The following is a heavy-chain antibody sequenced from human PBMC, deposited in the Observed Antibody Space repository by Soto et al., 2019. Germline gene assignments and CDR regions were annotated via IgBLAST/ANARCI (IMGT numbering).Heavy chain of an antibody. Sequence: EEQLVESGGGLVQPGGSLTLSCAASGFSFSVFNMNWVRQAPGKGLEWVSYMTSSGDSVYYSDSVKGRFTISRDNAKNALFLQMNTPRPEDTAVYSCARDKKPTKIFGDDGIDVWGPGKRVIVPS. CDR1: GFSFSVFN. CDR3: ARDKKPTKIFGDDGIDV. D-gene: IGHD3-3*01. V-gene: IGHV3-48*03. J-gene: IGHJ6*02. CDR2: MTSSGDSV.